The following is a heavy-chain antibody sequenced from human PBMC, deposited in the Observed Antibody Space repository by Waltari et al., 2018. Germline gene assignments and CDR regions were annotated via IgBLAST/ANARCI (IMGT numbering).Heavy chain of an antibody. CDR1: GYTFTVYY. J-gene: IGHJ4*02. Sequence: QVQLVQSGAEVKKPGASVKGSCKASGYTFTVYYMHWVRQAPGQGLEWMGRINPNGGGTNYAQKFQGRVTMTRDTSISTSYMELSRLRSDDTAVYYCARRFSDSSGRRFDYWGQGTLVTVSS. CDR2: INPNGGGT. V-gene: IGHV1-2*06. D-gene: IGHD6-19*01. CDR3: ARRFSDSSGRRFDY.